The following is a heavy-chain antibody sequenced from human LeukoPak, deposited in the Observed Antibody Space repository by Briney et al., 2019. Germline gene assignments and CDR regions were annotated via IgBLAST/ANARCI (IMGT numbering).Heavy chain of an antibody. D-gene: IGHD3-10*01. J-gene: IGHJ4*02. CDR2: ISSSSNII. CDR3: ARDFAREFTIDY. CDR1: GFTFSNYN. Sequence: GGSLRLSCAASGFTFSNYNMNWVRQPSGKGLQWVSYISSSSNIIYYADSVKGRFTISSDNAKNSLFLQMNSLRAEDTAVYYCARDFAREFTIDYWGQGTLVTVSS. V-gene: IGHV3-48*01.